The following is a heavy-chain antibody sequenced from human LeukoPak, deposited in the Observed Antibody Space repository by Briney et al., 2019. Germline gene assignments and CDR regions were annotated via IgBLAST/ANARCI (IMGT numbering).Heavy chain of an antibody. CDR1: GGSISSYY. CDR2: IYYSGST. Sequence: SETLSLTCTVSGGSISSYYWSWIRQPPGKGLEWTGYIYYSGSTYYNPSLKSRVTISVDTSKNQFSLKLSSVTAADTAVYYCARASGYSYGFDYWGQGTLVTVSS. CDR3: ARASGYSYGFDY. J-gene: IGHJ4*02. D-gene: IGHD5-18*01. V-gene: IGHV4-59*06.